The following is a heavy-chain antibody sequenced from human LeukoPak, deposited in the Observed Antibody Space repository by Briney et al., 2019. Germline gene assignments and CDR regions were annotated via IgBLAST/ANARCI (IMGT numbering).Heavy chain of an antibody. CDR3: ASNSVGAGDY. CDR2: ISSSSSYI. J-gene: IGHJ4*02. V-gene: IGHV3-21*01. CDR1: EFTFSSYS. D-gene: IGHD1-26*01. Sequence: GGSLRLSCAASEFTFSSYSMNWVRQAPGKGLEWVSSISSSSSYIYYADSVKGRFTISRDNAKNSLYLQMNSLRAEDTAVYYCASNSVGAGDYWGQGTLVTVSS.